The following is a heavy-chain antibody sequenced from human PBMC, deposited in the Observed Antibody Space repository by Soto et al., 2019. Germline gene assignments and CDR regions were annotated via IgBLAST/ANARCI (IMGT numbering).Heavy chain of an antibody. CDR2: ISSSSQNI. Sequence: VQLVESGGGLVQPGGSLRLSCAASEFTFSTYAMNWVRQAPGKGLEWVSYISSSSQNIRYADSVKGQFTICRDNANNSLYLQMNSLRAEDTAVYYCARDQSRGQVFYYYMDVWGKGTTVTVSS. V-gene: IGHV3-48*01. CDR1: EFTFSTYA. D-gene: IGHD3-10*01. CDR3: ARDQSRGQVFYYYMDV. J-gene: IGHJ6*03.